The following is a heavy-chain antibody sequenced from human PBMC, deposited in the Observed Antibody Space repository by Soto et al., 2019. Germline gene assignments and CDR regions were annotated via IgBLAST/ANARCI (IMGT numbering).Heavy chain of an antibody. CDR1: GFTFSSYA. CDR2: ISGSGGTT. V-gene: IGHV3-23*01. D-gene: IGHD6-25*01. J-gene: IGHJ4*02. CDR3: AKFFVETGGSSGWPWSFHY. Sequence: EVQLLASGGGLVQPGRSLRLSCAASGFTFSSYAMSWVRQAPGKGLEWVSAISGSGGTTYYAVSVKGRFTISRDTSMNTLFLQMNSLRAEDTAVYYCAKFFVETGGSSGWPWSFHYWGQGTLVTVSS.